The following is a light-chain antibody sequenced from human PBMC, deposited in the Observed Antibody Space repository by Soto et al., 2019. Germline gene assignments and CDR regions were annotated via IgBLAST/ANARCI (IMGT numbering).Light chain of an antibody. Sequence: QSALPQPASVSGSPGQSITISCTGTSSDVGGYNYVSWYQQHPGKAPKLMISEVSNRPSGVSNRFSGSKSGNTASLTISGLQAEDEADYYCSSYASSGTFPYVFGTGTKLTVL. CDR3: SSYASSGTFPYV. V-gene: IGLV2-14*01. J-gene: IGLJ1*01. CDR1: SSDVGGYNY. CDR2: EVS.